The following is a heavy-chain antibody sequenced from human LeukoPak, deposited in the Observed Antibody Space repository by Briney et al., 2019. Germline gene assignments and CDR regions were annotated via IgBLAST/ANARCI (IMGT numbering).Heavy chain of an antibody. Sequence: QSGPSLVKPTQTLTLTCAFSGFSLTTRGVGVGWIRRPPGKALEWLALIYWDDDKRYRPSLKSRLTITKDTSKKQVVLTVTNLDPVDTATYYCARLAYYDNSGSSRPFDIWGQGTRVTVSS. CDR3: ARLAYYDNSGSSRPFDI. V-gene: IGHV2-5*02. CDR1: GFSLTTRGVG. J-gene: IGHJ3*02. CDR2: IYWDDDK. D-gene: IGHD3-22*01.